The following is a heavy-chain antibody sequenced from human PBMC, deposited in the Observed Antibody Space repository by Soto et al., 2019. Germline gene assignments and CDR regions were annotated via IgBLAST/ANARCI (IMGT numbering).Heavy chain of an antibody. CDR2: ISLSGSTI. CDR3: ARESFSASPNFFDY. D-gene: IGHD3-3*02. J-gene: IGHJ4*02. CDR1: GFAFSNYE. Sequence: GGSLRLSCAASGFAFSNYEMNWVRQAPGKGLEWVSYISLSGSTIYYADSVKGRFTISRDDAKNSLYLQMDSLRADDTAVYYCARESFSASPNFFDYWGQGTLVTVSS. V-gene: IGHV3-48*03.